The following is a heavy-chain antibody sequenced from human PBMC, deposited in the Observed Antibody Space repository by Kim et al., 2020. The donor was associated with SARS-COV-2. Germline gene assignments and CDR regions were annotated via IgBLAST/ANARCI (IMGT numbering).Heavy chain of an antibody. V-gene: IGHV4-39*01. CDR2: IYYSGST. Sequence: SETLSLTCTVSGGSISSSSYYWGWIRQPPGKGLEWIGSIYYSGSTYYNPSLKSRVNLSVDTSKNQFSLKLSSVTAADTAVYYCARLHKQWLARVYYYGMDVWGQGTTVTVSS. CDR3: ARLHKQWLARVYYYGMDV. CDR1: GGSISSSSYY. D-gene: IGHD6-19*01. J-gene: IGHJ6*02.